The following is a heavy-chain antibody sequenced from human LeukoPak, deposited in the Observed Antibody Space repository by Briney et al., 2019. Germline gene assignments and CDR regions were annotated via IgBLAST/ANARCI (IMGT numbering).Heavy chain of an antibody. D-gene: IGHD6-6*01. V-gene: IGHV3-7*01. CDR3: ARDRSMATRLWTPTDY. CDR1: GFTFSTYR. Sequence: PGGSLRLSCAASGFTFSTYRMSWVRQAPGKGLEWVANIKQDGSEKHYVDSVKGRFTISRDNAKNSLYLQMSSLRAKDTAVYYCARDRSMATRLWTPTDYWGQGTLVTVSS. CDR2: IKQDGSEK. J-gene: IGHJ4*02.